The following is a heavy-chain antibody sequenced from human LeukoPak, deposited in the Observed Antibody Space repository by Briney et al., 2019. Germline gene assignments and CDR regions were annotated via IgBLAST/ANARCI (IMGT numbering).Heavy chain of an antibody. D-gene: IGHD6-6*01. J-gene: IGHJ3*02. V-gene: IGHV4-30-4*08. CDR2: IYYSGST. Sequence: SETLSLTCTVSGGSISSSSYYWGWIRQPPGKGLEWIGYIYYSGSTYYNPSLKSRVTISVDTSKNQFPLKLSSVTAADTAVYYCAREDEQLVAFDIWGQGTMVTVSS. CDR3: AREDEQLVAFDI. CDR1: GGSISSSSYY.